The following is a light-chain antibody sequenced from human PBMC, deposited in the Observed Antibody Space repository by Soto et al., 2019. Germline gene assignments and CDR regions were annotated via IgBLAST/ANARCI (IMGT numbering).Light chain of an antibody. J-gene: IGKJ2*01. CDR3: QQYDHYYT. V-gene: IGKV1-5*01. CDR1: QSISRW. Sequence: DIQMTQSPSTLSASVGDRVTITCRASQSISRWLALYQQKPGKAPKLLIYDASRLQSGVTSRFIGSGSGTEFTLTISSLQPDDFATYYCQQYDHYYTFGQGTKVDI. CDR2: DAS.